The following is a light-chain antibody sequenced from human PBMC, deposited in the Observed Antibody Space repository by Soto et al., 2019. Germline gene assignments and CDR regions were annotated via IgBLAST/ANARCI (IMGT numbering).Light chain of an antibody. V-gene: IGLV2-14*01. CDR3: SSYSSSSTPYV. CDR2: EVS. Sequence: QSVLTQPASVSGSRGQSITISRTGTSSDVGFYNYVSWYRQHPGKAPKLMIYEVSYRPSGVSNRFSGSKSGDTASLTISGLQAEDEAVYYCSSYSSSSTPYVFGTGTKVTVL. J-gene: IGLJ1*01. CDR1: SSDVGFYNY.